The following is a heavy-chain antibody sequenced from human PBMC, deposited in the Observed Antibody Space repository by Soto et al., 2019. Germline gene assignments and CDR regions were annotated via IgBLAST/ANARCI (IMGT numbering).Heavy chain of an antibody. V-gene: IGHV1-18*04. CDR2: ISAYNGNT. J-gene: IGHJ6*02. Sequence: APVQASSKASGSTFTSYGISWGGQALGQGLEWMGWISAYNGNTNYAQKLQGRVNMTTDTSRSTAYMELRSLRSDDTAVYYCARARGYDTSAGMDVWGQGTTVTVS. CDR3: ARARGYDTSAGMDV. D-gene: IGHD5-12*01. CDR1: GSTFTSYG.